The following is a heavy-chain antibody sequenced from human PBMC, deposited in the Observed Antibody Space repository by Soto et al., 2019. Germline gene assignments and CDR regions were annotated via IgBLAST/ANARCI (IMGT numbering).Heavy chain of an antibody. CDR2: IIPISDTT. J-gene: IGHJ6*02. CDR1: GGTFSSYA. CDR3: ARSQGSSTSLEIYYYYYYGMDV. D-gene: IGHD2-2*01. Sequence: QVQLVQSGAEVKKPGSSVKVSCKASGGTFSSYAISWVRQAPGQGLEWMGGIIPISDTTNYAQKFQGRVRIPAYESTSTAYMELSSLRSEDTAVYYCARSQGSSTSLEIYYYYYYGMDVWGQGTTVTVSS. V-gene: IGHV1-69*01.